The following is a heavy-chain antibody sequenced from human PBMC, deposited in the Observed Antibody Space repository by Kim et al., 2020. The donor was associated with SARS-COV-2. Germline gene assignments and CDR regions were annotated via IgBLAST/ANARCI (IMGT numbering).Heavy chain of an antibody. CDR3: ARSTYGSGTYYPTPFDY. D-gene: IGHD3-10*01. Sequence: VKGLFTISRDNATNSLYLQMNSLRDEDTAVYYCARSTYGSGTYYPTPFDYWGQGTLVTISS. V-gene: IGHV3-48*02. J-gene: IGHJ4*02.